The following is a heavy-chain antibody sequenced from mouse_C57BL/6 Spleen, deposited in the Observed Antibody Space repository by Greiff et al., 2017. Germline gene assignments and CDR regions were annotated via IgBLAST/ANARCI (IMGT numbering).Heavy chain of an antibody. CDR3: ARRSYDGYLDY. CDR2: IDPSDSEP. V-gene: IGHV1-52*01. D-gene: IGHD2-3*01. Sequence: QVQLKQPGAELVRPGSSVTLSCKASGFTFTSYWMHWVKPRPIQGLEWIGNIDPSDSEPHSTLKFKANTTLTVDKSSSTDYIQLSSLTSEDSAVEYCARRSYDGYLDYWGQGTTLTVSS. J-gene: IGHJ2*01. CDR1: GFTFTSYW.